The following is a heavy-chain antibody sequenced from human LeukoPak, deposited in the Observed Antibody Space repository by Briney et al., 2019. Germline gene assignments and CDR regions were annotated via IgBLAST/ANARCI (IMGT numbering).Heavy chain of an antibody. CDR1: GYTFTSYG. CDR3: ARMEAVGGPDDY. CDR2: ISAYNGNT. V-gene: IGHV1-18*01. Sequence: ASVKVSCKASGYTFTSYGISWVRQAPGQGLEWMGWISAYNGNTNYAQRLQGRVTMTTDTSTSTAYMELRSLRSDDTAVYYCARMEAVGGPDDYWGQGTLVTVSS. D-gene: IGHD6-19*01. J-gene: IGHJ4*02.